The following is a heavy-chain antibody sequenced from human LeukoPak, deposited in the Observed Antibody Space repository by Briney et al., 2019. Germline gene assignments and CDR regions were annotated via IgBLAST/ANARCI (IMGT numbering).Heavy chain of an antibody. D-gene: IGHD2-15*01. V-gene: IGHV1-3*01. J-gene: IGHJ6*02. Sequence: KFQGRVTITRDTSASTAYMELSSLRSEDTAVYYCARGRVVVAATGTYYYYGMDVWGQGTTVTVSS. CDR3: ARGRVVVAATGTYYYYGMDV.